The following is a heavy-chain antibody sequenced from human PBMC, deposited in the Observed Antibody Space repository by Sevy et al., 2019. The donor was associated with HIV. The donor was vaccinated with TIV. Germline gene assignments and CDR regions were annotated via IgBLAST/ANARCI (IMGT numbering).Heavy chain of an antibody. CDR2: ISYDGSSK. J-gene: IGHJ3*01. D-gene: IGHD3-3*01. Sequence: GGSLRLSCAASGFNFSSYGMHWVRQAPGKGLEWVAVISYDGSSKYYAESVKGRFTISRDNSKSTPYLQISSLRAEDTAVYYCAKESGSDYDFWRGHDAFDFWGQGTMVTVSS. CDR1: GFNFSSYG. V-gene: IGHV3-30*18. CDR3: AKESGSDYDFWRGHDAFDF.